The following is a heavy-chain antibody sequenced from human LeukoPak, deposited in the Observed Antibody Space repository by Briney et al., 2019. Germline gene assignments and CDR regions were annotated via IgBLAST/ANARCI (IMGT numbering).Heavy chain of an antibody. CDR1: GGTFSSYA. Sequence: SVTVSCKASGGTFSSYAISWVRQAPGQGLEWMGGIIPIFGTANYAQKFQGRVTITADESTSTAYMELSSLRSEDTAVYYCARDGATVTAFDYWGQGTLVTVSS. CDR3: ARDGATVTAFDY. V-gene: IGHV1-69*01. CDR2: IIPIFGTA. J-gene: IGHJ4*02. D-gene: IGHD4-17*01.